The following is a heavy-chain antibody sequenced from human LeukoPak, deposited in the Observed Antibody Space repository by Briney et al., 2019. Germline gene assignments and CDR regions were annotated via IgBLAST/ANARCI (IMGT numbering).Heavy chain of an antibody. J-gene: IGHJ4*02. V-gene: IGHV4-34*01. CDR3: TRHDRYSGGVHDS. Sequence: SETLSLTCAVYGGSSSGYYWSWIRQPPGKGLEWIGEINHSGSTNYNPSLKSRVTISVDTSKNQFSLKLSSVTAADTAVYHCTRHDRYSGGVHDSWGQGTLVTVSS. CDR1: GGSSSGYY. D-gene: IGHD3-16*01. CDR2: INHSGST.